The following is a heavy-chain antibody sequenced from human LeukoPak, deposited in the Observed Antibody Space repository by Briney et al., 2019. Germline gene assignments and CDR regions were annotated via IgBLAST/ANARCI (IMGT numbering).Heavy chain of an antibody. V-gene: IGHV1-18*01. CDR3: ARSTPYIVVVPAAPTFDY. Sequence: ASVKVFCKASGYTFTSYGISWVRQAPGQGLEWMGWISAYNGNTNYAQKLQGRVTMTTDTSTSTAYMELRSLRSDDTAVYYCARSTPYIVVVPAAPTFDYWGQGTLVTVSS. J-gene: IGHJ4*02. CDR2: ISAYNGNT. CDR1: GYTFTSYG. D-gene: IGHD2-2*01.